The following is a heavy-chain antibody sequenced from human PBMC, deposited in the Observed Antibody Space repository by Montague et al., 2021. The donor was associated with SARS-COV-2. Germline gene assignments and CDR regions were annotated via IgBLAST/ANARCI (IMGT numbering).Heavy chain of an antibody. Sequence: SLRLSCAASGFTFDDYAMHWVRQAPGKGLEWVSGISWNSGSIGYADSVKGQFTISRDNAKNSLYLQMNSLRAEDTALYYCAKLPYERWLQSRKRRDAFDIWGQGTMVTVSS. V-gene: IGHV3-9*01. CDR1: GFTFDDYA. J-gene: IGHJ3*02. CDR3: AKLPYERWLQSRKRRDAFDI. CDR2: ISWNSGSI. D-gene: IGHD5-24*01.